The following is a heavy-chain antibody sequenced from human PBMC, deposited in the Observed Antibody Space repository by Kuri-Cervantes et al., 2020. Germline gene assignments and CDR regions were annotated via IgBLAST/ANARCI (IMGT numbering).Heavy chain of an antibody. V-gene: IGHV1-8*01. J-gene: IGHJ4*02. CDR3: AREGWPGETPDY. D-gene: IGHD2-15*01. Sequence: ASVKVSCKASGYTFTSYDINWVRQATGQGLEWMGWMNPNSGNTGYAQKFQGRVTMTTDTSTSTAYMELRSLRSDDTAVYYCAREGWPGETPDYWGQGTLVTVSS. CDR1: GYTFTSYD. CDR2: MNPNSGNT.